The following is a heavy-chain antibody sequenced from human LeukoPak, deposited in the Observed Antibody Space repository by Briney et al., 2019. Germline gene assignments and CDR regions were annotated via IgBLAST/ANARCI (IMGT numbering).Heavy chain of an antibody. J-gene: IGHJ4*02. CDR1: GFTFSSYA. V-gene: IGHV3-23*01. D-gene: IGHD2-2*01. Sequence: GGSLRLSCAASGFTFSSYAMNWVRQAPGKGLEWVSTISGAGGNTYYADSVKGRFTIYRDNCKNTLYLQMNSLTAEDTAVYYCAKGGYCSSTSCRGDYFDYWGQGTLVTVSS. CDR3: AKGGYCSSTSCRGDYFDY. CDR2: ISGAGGNT.